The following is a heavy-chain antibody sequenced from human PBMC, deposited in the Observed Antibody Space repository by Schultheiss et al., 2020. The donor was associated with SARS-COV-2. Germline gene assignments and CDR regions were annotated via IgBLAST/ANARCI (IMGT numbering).Heavy chain of an antibody. V-gene: IGHV3-49*04. CDR2: IRSKAYGGTT. D-gene: IGHD2-2*01. Sequence: GGSLRLSCTASGFTFGDYAMSWVRQAPGKGLEWVGFIRSKAYGGTTEYAASVKGRFTISRDDSKRIAYLQMNSLKTEDTAVYYCARVAYCSSTSCYDYWGQGTLVTVSS. CDR3: ARVAYCSSTSCYDY. J-gene: IGHJ4*02. CDR1: GFTFGDYA.